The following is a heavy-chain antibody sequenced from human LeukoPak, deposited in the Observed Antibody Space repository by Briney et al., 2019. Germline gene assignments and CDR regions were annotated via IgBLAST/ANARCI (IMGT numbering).Heavy chain of an antibody. CDR3: ARDNGAWYSSSWYNY. J-gene: IGHJ4*02. CDR2: IYTSGST. Sequence: SETLSLTCTVSGGSVSSGSYYWSWIRQPAGKGLEWIGRIYTSGSTNYNPSLKSRVTISVDTSKNQFSLKLSSVTAADTAVYYCARDNGAWYSSSWYNYWGQGTLVTVSS. CDR1: GGSVSSGSYY. D-gene: IGHD6-13*01. V-gene: IGHV4-61*02.